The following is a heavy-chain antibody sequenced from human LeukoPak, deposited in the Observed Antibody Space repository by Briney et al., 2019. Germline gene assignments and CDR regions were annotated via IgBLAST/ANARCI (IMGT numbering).Heavy chain of an antibody. CDR1: GGTFSSYA. V-gene: IGHV1-69*04. CDR3: ATGAIVVVVSFDY. J-gene: IGHJ4*02. D-gene: IGHD2-15*01. Sequence: ASVKVSCTASGGTFSSYAISWVRQAPGQGLEWMGRIIPILGIANYAQKFQGRVTITADKSTSTAYMELSSLRSEDTAVYYCATGAIVVVVSFDYWGQGTLVTVSS. CDR2: IIPILGIA.